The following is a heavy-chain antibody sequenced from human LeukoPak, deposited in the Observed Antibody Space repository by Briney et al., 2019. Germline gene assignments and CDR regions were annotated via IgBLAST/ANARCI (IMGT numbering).Heavy chain of an antibody. CDR3: ARDQVVYSYGSYYYGMDV. CDR1: GYTFTGYY. V-gene: IGHV1-69*04. J-gene: IGHJ6*02. CDR2: IIPILGIA. D-gene: IGHD5-18*01. Sequence: SVKVSCKASGYTFTGYYMHWVRQAPGQGLEWMGRIIPILGIANYAQKFQGRVTITADKSTSTAYMELSSLRSEDTAVYYCARDQVVYSYGSYYYGMDVWGQGATVTVSS.